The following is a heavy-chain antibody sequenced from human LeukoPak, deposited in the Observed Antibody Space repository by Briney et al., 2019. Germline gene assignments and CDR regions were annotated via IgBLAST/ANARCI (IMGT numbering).Heavy chain of an antibody. J-gene: IGHJ4*02. CDR3: AKERRANGIYPDYFDY. V-gene: IGHV3-30*02. Sequence: GGSLRLSCAASGFIFSSYGMHWVRQAPGKGLEWVAFIRYDESNRGYAASVKGRFTISRDNSQNTLNLQMNSLTTEDMAVYYCAKERRANGIYPDYFDYWAREPWSPSPQ. D-gene: IGHD1-26*01. CDR2: IRYDESNR. CDR1: GFIFSSYG.